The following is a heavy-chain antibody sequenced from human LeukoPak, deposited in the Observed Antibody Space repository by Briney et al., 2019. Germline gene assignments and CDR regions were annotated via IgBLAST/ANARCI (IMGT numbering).Heavy chain of an antibody. CDR2: TASDDSNK. V-gene: IGHV3-30-3*01. Sequence: PGRSLRLSCGASGFSFSSYAMHWVRQAPGKGLEWVAVTASDDSNKYYADSVKGRFTISRDNSKNTLYLQMNSLRAEDTAVYYCARDFSTRWSCAHWGPGTLVTVSS. CDR3: ARDFSTRWSCAH. CDR1: GFSFSSYA. D-gene: IGHD6-19*01. J-gene: IGHJ4*01.